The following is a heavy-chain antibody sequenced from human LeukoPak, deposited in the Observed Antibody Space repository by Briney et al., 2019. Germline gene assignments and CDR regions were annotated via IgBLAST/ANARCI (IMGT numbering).Heavy chain of an antibody. D-gene: IGHD2-2*01. Sequence: GGSLRLSCAASGFTFSSYGMHWVRQAPGKGLEWVAVISYDGSNKYYADSVKGRFTMSRDNSKNTLYLQMNSLRAEDTAVYYCAKFGYCSSTSCYDAFDIWGQGTMVTVSS. CDR3: AKFGYCSSTSCYDAFDI. CDR1: GFTFSSYG. CDR2: ISYDGSNK. V-gene: IGHV3-30*18. J-gene: IGHJ3*02.